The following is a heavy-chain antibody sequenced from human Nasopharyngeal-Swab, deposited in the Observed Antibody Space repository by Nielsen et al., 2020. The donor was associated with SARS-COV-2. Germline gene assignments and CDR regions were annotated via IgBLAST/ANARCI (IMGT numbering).Heavy chain of an antibody. CDR1: GGTFSSYA. CDR3: ARVGYYGSGIRYYFDY. J-gene: IGHJ4*02. Sequence: SVKVSCKASGGTFSSYAISWVRQAPGQGLEWMGGIIPIFGTANYAQKFQGRVTITADESTSTAYMELSSLRSEDTAVYYCARVGYYGSGIRYYFDYWGQGTLVTVPS. CDR2: IIPIFGTA. D-gene: IGHD3-10*01. V-gene: IGHV1-69*13.